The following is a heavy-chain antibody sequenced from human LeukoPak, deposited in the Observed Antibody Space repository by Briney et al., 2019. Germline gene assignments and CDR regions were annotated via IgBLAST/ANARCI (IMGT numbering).Heavy chain of an antibody. J-gene: IGHJ4*02. Sequence: ASVKVSCKASGYTFTSYGISWVRQAPGQGLEWMGWISAYNGNTNYAQKFQGRVTMTEDTSTDTAYMELSSLRSEDTAVYYCATNLDSSSWYYFDYWGQGTLVTVSS. V-gene: IGHV1-18*01. CDR2: ISAYNGNT. CDR1: GYTFTSYG. CDR3: ATNLDSSSWYYFDY. D-gene: IGHD6-13*01.